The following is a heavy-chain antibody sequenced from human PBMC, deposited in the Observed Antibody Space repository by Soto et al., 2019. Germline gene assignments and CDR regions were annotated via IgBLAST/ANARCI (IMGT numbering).Heavy chain of an antibody. V-gene: IGHV4-34*01. CDR2: INYSGST. D-gene: IGHD6-6*01. J-gene: IGHJ5*02. Sequence: SETLSLSCAVFGGSFSGYYWNWIRQPPGKGLEWIGTINYSGSTNYNPSLKNRVTISVDTSKNQFSLKLSSVTAADTAVYYCARAISSSPSPGLNWFDPWGQGTLVTVSS. CDR3: ARAISSSPSPGLNWFDP. CDR1: GGSFSGYY.